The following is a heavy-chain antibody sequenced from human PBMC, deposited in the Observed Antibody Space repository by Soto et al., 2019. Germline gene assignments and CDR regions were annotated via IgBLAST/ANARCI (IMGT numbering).Heavy chain of an antibody. D-gene: IGHD2-21*01. Sequence: QVQLVESGGGLVKPGGSLRLSCAASGFTFSDYYMNWIRQAPGKGLEWVSYISSSGTTIYYADSVKGRFTISRDNAKNSLFLQMNSLRAEDKALYYCARGHSIFYGMDVWGQGTTVTVSS. CDR2: ISSSGTTI. V-gene: IGHV3-11*01. CDR3: ARGHSIFYGMDV. CDR1: GFTFSDYY. J-gene: IGHJ6*02.